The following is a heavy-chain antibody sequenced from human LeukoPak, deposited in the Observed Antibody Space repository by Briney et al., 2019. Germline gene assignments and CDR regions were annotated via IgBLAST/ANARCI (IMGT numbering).Heavy chain of an antibody. CDR3: ARGRGAYGSGSYLYD. D-gene: IGHD3-10*01. Sequence: ASVKVSCKASGYIFTDYDINWVRQATGQGLEWMGWMNTEKGNTGYAQKFQGRGAMTRDTSTTTAYLELTNLTPEDTAIYYCARGRGAYGSGSYLYDWGQGTLLTVSS. V-gene: IGHV1-8*02. J-gene: IGHJ4*02. CDR1: GYIFTDYD. CDR2: MNTEKGNT.